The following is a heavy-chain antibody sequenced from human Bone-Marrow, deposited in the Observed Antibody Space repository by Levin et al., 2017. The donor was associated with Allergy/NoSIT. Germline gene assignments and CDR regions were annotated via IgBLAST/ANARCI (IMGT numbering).Heavy chain of an antibody. J-gene: IGHJ3*02. CDR2: ISDDGSDK. CDR3: AKDEDHVAGAFDI. Sequence: GGSLRLSCAASGLIFSSHGMHWVRQAPGKGLEWVAVISDDGSDKYYAVSVKGRFTISRDNSKNMVFLQMNSLRVDDTAMYYCAKDEDHVAGAFDIWGQGTMVTVSS. CDR1: GLIFSSHG. V-gene: IGHV3-30*18. D-gene: IGHD6-19*01.